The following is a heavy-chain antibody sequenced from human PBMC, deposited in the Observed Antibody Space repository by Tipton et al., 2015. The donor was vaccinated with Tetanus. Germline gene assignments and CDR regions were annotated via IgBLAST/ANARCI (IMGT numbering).Heavy chain of an antibody. D-gene: IGHD3-10*01. CDR1: GDSVSVTSDV. J-gene: IGHJ3*02. Sequence: LVKPTQTLSLTCSISGDSVSVTSDVWNWIRQSPSRGLEWLGRTYYRSKWIKDYAMSVKGQITVDADTSKNQFSLQLNSVTPDDTAIYYCARDSDFGHDALDIWGQGTMVTVSS. V-gene: IGHV6-1*01. CDR2: TYYRSKWIK. CDR3: ARDSDFGHDALDI.